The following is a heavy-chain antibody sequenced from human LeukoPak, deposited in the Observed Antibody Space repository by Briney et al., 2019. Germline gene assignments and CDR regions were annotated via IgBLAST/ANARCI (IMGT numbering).Heavy chain of an antibody. CDR2: ISSSSSTI. CDR3: ARDPFIAARPGAFDI. Sequence: GGSLRLSCAASGFTFSDYYMSWIRQAPGKGLEWVSYISSSSSTIYYADSVKGRFTISRDNAKNSLYLQMNSLRAEDTAVYYCARDPFIAARPGAFDIWGQGTMVTVSS. J-gene: IGHJ3*02. CDR1: GFTFSDYY. D-gene: IGHD6-6*01. V-gene: IGHV3-11*04.